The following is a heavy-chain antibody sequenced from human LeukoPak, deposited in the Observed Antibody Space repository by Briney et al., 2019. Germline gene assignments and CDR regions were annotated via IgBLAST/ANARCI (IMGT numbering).Heavy chain of an antibody. Sequence: SETLSLTCTVSGGSISSYYWSWIRQPPGEGLEWIGYIYYSGSTNYNPSLKSRVTISVDTSKNQFSLKLSSVAAADTAVYYCARKLPVYGRGYYFDYWGQGTLVTVSS. J-gene: IGHJ4*02. CDR1: GGSISSYY. CDR3: ARKLPVYGRGYYFDY. V-gene: IGHV4-59*01. CDR2: IYYSGST. D-gene: IGHD5/OR15-5a*01.